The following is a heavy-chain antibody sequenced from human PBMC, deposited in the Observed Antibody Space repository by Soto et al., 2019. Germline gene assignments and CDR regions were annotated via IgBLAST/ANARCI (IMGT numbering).Heavy chain of an antibody. J-gene: IGHJ4*01. CDR2: ISYTGST. V-gene: IGHV4-59*01. Sequence: QEQLQESGPRLVKPSETLSLTCSVSGGSISNYHWSWIRQPPGKGLEWIGYISYTGSTNYSPSLKSRVTMLLATSKKQFSLKLSSVTAADTAVYYCARVAADAYWSGYDDYWGQEPWSPSPQ. CDR1: GGSISNYH. D-gene: IGHD3-3*01. CDR3: ARVAADAYWSGYDDY.